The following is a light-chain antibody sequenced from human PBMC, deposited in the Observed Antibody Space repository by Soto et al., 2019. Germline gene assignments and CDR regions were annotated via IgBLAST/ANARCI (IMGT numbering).Light chain of an antibody. Sequence: QITQSPSTLSASLGDRVTIXXRASQGIRNDLGWYQQKPGKAPXLLIYAASSLQSGVPSRFSGSGSGTDFTLTIDRLEPEDFAEYYCQQYGSSPGTFGQGTQGG. J-gene: IGKJ1*01. V-gene: IGKV1-6*01. CDR1: QGIRND. CDR2: AAS. CDR3: QQYGSSPGT.